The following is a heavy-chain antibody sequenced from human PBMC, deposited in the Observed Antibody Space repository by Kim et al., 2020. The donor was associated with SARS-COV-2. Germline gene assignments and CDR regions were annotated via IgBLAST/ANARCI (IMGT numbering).Heavy chain of an antibody. D-gene: IGHD3-10*01. V-gene: IGHV3-53*01. Sequence: GGSLRLSCAASGFSVNSDYMSWVRQAPGKGLEWVSVIYSGGDVYYADSVKGRFTISRDKSKNTLSLQMNSLRGEDTAVYYCARDPGLPNGMDDWGQGTTVTVSS. J-gene: IGHJ6*02. CDR1: GFSVNSDY. CDR3: ARDPGLPNGMDD. CDR2: IYSGGDV.